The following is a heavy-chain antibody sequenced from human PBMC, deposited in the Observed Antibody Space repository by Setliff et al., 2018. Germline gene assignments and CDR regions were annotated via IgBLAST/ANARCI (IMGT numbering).Heavy chain of an antibody. Sequence: GGSLRLSCAASGFTFSSYNINWVRQAPGKGLEWVSSISNSGGYTYYADSVKGRFAISSDNSKNTVYLQVNNLRAEDTAMYYCAKRRGWLDFDYWGQGILVTVSS. CDR2: ISNSGGYT. D-gene: IGHD6-19*01. CDR3: AKRRGWLDFDY. J-gene: IGHJ4*02. CDR1: GFTFSSYN. V-gene: IGHV3-21*04.